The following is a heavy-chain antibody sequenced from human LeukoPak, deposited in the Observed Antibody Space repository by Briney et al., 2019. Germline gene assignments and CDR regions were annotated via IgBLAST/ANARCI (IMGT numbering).Heavy chain of an antibody. CDR3: AKLSDDYDFWSGYYVAYYFDY. D-gene: IGHD3-3*01. V-gene: IGHV3-23*01. CDR2: ISGSGGST. CDR1: GFTFSSYA. J-gene: IGHJ4*02. Sequence: GGSLRLSCGASGFTFSSYAMSWVRQAPGKGLEWVSAISGSGGSTYYADSVKGRFTISRDNSKNTLYLQMNSLRAEDTAVYYCAKLSDDYDFWSGYYVAYYFDYWGQGTLVTVSS.